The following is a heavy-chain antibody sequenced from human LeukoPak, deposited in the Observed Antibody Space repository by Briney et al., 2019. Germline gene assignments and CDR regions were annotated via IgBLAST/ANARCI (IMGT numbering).Heavy chain of an antibody. CDR1: GYSISSGYY. D-gene: IGHD3-10*01. J-gene: IGHJ3*02. Sequence: SETLSLTCTVSGYSISSGYYWGWIRQPPGKGLEWIGYIYYSGSTNYNPSLKSRVTISVDTSKNQFSLKLSSVTAADTAVYYCARDDGSGGDAFDIWGQGTMVTVSS. CDR3: ARDDGSGGDAFDI. CDR2: IYYSGST. V-gene: IGHV4-61*01.